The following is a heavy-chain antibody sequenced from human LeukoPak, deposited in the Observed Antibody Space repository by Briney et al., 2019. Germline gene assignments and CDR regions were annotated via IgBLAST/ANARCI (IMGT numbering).Heavy chain of an antibody. D-gene: IGHD6-19*01. J-gene: IGHJ4*02. CDR3: ARVGTGYNSGWWDF. Sequence: GGSLRLSCAASGFTFSAYSMTWVRQPRGKGLEWVSSISSSSSYIYYAGSVKGRFTISRDNANNSLYLQMNSLRAEDTAVYYCARVGTGYNSGWWDFWGQGALVTVSS. V-gene: IGHV3-21*01. CDR2: ISSSSSYI. CDR1: GFTFSAYS.